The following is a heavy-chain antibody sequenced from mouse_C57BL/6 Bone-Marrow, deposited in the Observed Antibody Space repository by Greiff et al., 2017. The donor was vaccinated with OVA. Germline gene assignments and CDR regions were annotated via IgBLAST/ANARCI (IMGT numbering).Heavy chain of an antibody. CDR3: TDGGNYGYFDV. CDR1: GFTFSNYW. CDR2: IRLKSDNYAT. D-gene: IGHD2-1*01. J-gene: IGHJ1*03. Sequence: EVQLKESGGGLVQPGGSMKLSCVASGFTFSNYWMNWVRQSPEKGLEWVAQIRLKSDNYATHYAESVKGRFTISRDDSKSSVYLQMNNLRAEDTGIYYCTDGGNYGYFDVWGTGTTVTVSS. V-gene: IGHV6-3*01.